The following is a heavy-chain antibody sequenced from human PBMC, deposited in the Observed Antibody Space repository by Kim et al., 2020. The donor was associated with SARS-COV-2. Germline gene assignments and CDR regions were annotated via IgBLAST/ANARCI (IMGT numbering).Heavy chain of an antibody. J-gene: IGHJ6*02. Sequence: ASVKVSCKASGYTFTGYYMHWVRQAPGQGLEWMGWINPNSGGTNYAQKFQGRVTMTRDTSISTAYMELSRLRSDDTAVYYCARDVGYCSSTSCYKVGYYYYYGMDVWGQGTTVTVSS. V-gene: IGHV1-2*02. CDR3: ARDVGYCSSTSCYKVGYYYYYGMDV. CDR1: GYTFTGYY. CDR2: INPNSGGT. D-gene: IGHD2-2*02.